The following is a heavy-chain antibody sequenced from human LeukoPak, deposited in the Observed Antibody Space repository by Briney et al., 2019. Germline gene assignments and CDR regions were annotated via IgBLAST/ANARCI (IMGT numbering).Heavy chain of an antibody. CDR3: TTSRAAHRWFDP. V-gene: IGHV3-15*01. CDR1: GFTFSSYA. J-gene: IGHJ5*02. Sequence: PGGSLRLSCAASGFTFSSYAMHWVRQAPGKGLEWVGRIKSKTDGGTTDYAAPVKGRFTISRDDSKNTLYLQMNSLKTEDTAVYYCTTSRAAHRWFDPWGQGTLVTVSS. CDR2: IKSKTDGGTT.